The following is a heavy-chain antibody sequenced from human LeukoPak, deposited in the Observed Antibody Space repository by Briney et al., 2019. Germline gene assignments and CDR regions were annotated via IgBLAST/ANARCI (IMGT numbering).Heavy chain of an antibody. J-gene: IGHJ4*02. CDR2: ISFDGNNK. D-gene: IGHD7-27*01. CDR1: GFSFSTYG. Sequence: GSLRLSCEASGFSFSTYGMHWVRQAPGKGLEWVAVISFDGNNKYYPDSVKGRFTISRDNSKNTLYLQMNSLRDEDTAVYYCAKDWGNWGYGYYFDHWGQGTLVTVSS. V-gene: IGHV3-30*18. CDR3: AKDWGNWGYGYYFDH.